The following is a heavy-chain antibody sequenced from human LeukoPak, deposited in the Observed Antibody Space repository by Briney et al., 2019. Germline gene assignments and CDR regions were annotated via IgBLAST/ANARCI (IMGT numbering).Heavy chain of an antibody. CDR2: INPNSGGT. CDR1: GYTFTGYY. Sequence: ASVKVSCKASGYTFTGYYMHWVRQAPGQGLEWMGWINPNSGGTNYAQKFQGRVTMTRDTSISTAYMELSRLRSDDTAVYYCAVIAVAASYFDYWGQGTLVIVSS. D-gene: IGHD6-19*01. J-gene: IGHJ4*02. V-gene: IGHV1-2*02. CDR3: AVIAVAASYFDY.